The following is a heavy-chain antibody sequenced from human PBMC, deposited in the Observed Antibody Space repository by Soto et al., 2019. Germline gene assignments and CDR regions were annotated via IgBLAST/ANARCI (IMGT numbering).Heavy chain of an antibody. V-gene: IGHV3-74*01. Sequence: AGGSMTLSCVPYGLTLSRYWVHWVRQAAGKGLVGGLRINSDGSSTRETDSVKGRFTMSRDNGKNTLYLQMKRLGAEDTDVYYCARGTHFVVAGTDYFDYWGQGTLVTVSS. CDR3: ARGTHFVVAGTDYFDY. CDR1: GLTLSRYW. CDR2: INSDGSST. D-gene: IGHD6-19*01. J-gene: IGHJ4*02.